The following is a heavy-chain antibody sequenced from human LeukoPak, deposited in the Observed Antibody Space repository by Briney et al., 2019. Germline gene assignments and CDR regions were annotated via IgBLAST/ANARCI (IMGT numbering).Heavy chain of an antibody. CDR1: GFTFSNYA. D-gene: IGHD6-13*01. CDR2: ISDLGAST. Sequence: SGGSLRLSCAASGFTFSNYAMNWVRQAPGKGLEWVSVISDLGASTYCADSVEGRFTIPRDNSKNTLYLQMNSLRAEDTAVYYCAKPRTIAVPGRSGFDSWGQGTLVTVSS. V-gene: IGHV3-23*01. J-gene: IGHJ4*02. CDR3: AKPRTIAVPGRSGFDS.